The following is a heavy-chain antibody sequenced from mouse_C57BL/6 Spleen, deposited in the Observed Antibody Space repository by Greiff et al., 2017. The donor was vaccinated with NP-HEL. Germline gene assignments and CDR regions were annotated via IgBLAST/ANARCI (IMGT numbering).Heavy chain of an antibody. V-gene: IGHV1-64*01. CDR2: IHPNSGST. CDR3: ANLDSSGYIDY. D-gene: IGHD3-2*02. Sequence: QVQLQQPGAELVKPGASVKLSCKASGCTFTSYWMHWVKQRPGQGLEWIGMIHPNSGSTNYNEKFKSKATLTVDKSSSTAYMQLSSLTSEDSAVYYCANLDSSGYIDYWGQGTTLTVSS. CDR1: GCTFTSYW. J-gene: IGHJ2*01.